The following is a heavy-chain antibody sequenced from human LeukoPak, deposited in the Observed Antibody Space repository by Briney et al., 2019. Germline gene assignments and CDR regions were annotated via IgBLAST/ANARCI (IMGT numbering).Heavy chain of an antibody. D-gene: IGHD5-18*01. CDR1: GFTFGDYA. V-gene: IGHV3-49*04. CDR3: TRTTWIQLLDY. J-gene: IGHJ4*02. CDR2: IRSKAYGGTT. Sequence: GGSLRLSCTASGFTFGDYAMSWVRQAPGKGLEWVGFIRSKAYGGTTEYAASVKGRFTISRDDSKSIAYLQMNSLKTEDTAVYYCTRTTWIQLLDYWGQGNLVTVSS.